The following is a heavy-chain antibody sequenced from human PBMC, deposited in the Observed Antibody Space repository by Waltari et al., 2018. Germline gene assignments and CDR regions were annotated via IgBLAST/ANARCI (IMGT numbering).Heavy chain of an antibody. J-gene: IGHJ4*02. Sequence: QVQLVQSGAEVKKPGASVKVSCKASGYTFTSYDINWVRQATGQWLEWMGWRNPNRGNPGYAQKFQGRVTMTRNTSISTAYMELSSLGSEDTAVYYCARGPYYDYVWGSYRNGAPFDYWGQGTLVTVSS. V-gene: IGHV1-8*01. CDR2: RNPNRGNP. CDR1: GYTFTSYD. CDR3: ARGPYYDYVWGSYRNGAPFDY. D-gene: IGHD3-16*02.